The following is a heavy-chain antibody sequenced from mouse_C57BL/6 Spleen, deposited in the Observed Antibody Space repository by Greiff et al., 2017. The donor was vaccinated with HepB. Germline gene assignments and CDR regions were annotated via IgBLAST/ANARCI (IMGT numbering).Heavy chain of an antibody. CDR2: INPSNGGT. V-gene: IGHV1-53*01. CDR1: GYTFTSYW. CDR3: ARKINYDYDDEYYFDY. Sequence: VQLKQPGTELVKPGASVKLSCKASGYTFTSYWMHWVKQRPGQGLEWIGNINPSNGGTNYNEKFKSKATLTVDKSSSTAYMQLSSLTSEDSAVYYCARKINYDYDDEYYFDYWGQGTTLTVSA. D-gene: IGHD2-4*01. J-gene: IGHJ2*01.